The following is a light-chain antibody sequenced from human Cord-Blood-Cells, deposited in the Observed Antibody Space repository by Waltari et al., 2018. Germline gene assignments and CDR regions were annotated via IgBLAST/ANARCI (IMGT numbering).Light chain of an antibody. Sequence: SSELTKPPSVSVSPGQTASITCSGDKLGDKYACWYQQKPCQSPVLGIYQDSKRPSGIPERFSGSNSGNTATLTISGTQAMDEADYYCQAWDSSTVVFGGGTKLTVL. CDR3: QAWDSSTVV. CDR2: QDS. CDR1: KLGDKY. V-gene: IGLV3-1*01. J-gene: IGLJ2*01.